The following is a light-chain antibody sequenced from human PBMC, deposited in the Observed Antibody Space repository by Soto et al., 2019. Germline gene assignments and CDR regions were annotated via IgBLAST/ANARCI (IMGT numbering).Light chain of an antibody. CDR2: AAS. CDR3: QQYGSSPPSVT. Sequence: EVVLTQSPDTLSLSPGERATLSCRASQSVSTDSLAWYQQRPGQAPRPLIYAASRRATGTPDRFSGSGSGTDFTLTISRLEPEDFAVYYCQQYGSSPPSVTFGQGTRLAI. V-gene: IGKV3-20*01. J-gene: IGKJ5*01. CDR1: QSVSTDS.